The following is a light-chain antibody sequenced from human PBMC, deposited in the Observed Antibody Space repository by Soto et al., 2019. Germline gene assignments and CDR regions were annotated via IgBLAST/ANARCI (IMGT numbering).Light chain of an antibody. V-gene: IGKV3-15*01. CDR2: GAS. CDR1: QNVYTD. CDR3: QQYKKWPRT. Sequence: EIVLTQSPATLSVSPGEGATLSCSASQNVYTDLAWYQQKPGQAPRLLIYGASTRATDMPGRFSGRGSGTEFTLTISSLQSEDFAVYYCQQYKKWPRTFGQGTKV. J-gene: IGKJ1*01.